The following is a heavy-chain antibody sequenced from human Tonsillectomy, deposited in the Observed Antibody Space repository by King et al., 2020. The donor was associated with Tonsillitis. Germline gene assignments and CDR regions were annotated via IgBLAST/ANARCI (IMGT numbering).Heavy chain of an antibody. V-gene: IGHV4-34*01. J-gene: IGHJ5*02. D-gene: IGHD3-10*01. CDR3: ASSAEGHYHGPCARNASSCFDP. CDR2: TNHSGST. Sequence: VQLQQWGAGLLKPSETLSLTCAVYGGSFSDYYWSWIRQAPGKGLEWIGETNHSGSTNYNPSLKSRVTISVDTSKNQFSLKVSSVTAADTAVYYCASSAEGHYHGPCARNASSCFDPWGQGTLVTVSS. CDR1: GGSFSDYY.